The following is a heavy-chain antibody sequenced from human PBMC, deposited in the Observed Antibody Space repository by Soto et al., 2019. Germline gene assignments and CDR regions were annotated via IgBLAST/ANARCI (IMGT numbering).Heavy chain of an antibody. V-gene: IGHV1-69*01. Sequence: QVHLVQSGAEVKKPGSSVKVSCKASGGTFSSYSINWVRQAPGQGLEWMGEIIPIFGTAHYAQKFQGRVTITADESTSTAYMELSSLRSEDTAVYYCARYGGRHSGGIDYWGQGTLVTVSS. CDR2: IIPIFGTA. CDR1: GGTFSSYS. D-gene: IGHD1-26*01. J-gene: IGHJ4*02. CDR3: ARYGGRHSGGIDY.